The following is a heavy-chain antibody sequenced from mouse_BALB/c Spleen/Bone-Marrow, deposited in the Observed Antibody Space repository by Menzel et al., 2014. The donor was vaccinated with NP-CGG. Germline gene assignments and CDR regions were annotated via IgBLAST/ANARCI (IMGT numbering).Heavy chain of an antibody. CDR2: INPSSGYT. D-gene: IGHD4-1*01. CDR1: GYTFTTYT. J-gene: IGHJ2*01. Sequence: QVQLQQSGAELARPGASVKMSCKASGYTFTTYTMHWVKQRPGQGLEWIGYINPSSGYTNYNQKFKDTATLTADKSSSTAYLQLSSLTSEDSAVYYCARWELRGFDYWGQCTTLTVSS. CDR3: ARWELRGFDY. V-gene: IGHV1-4*01.